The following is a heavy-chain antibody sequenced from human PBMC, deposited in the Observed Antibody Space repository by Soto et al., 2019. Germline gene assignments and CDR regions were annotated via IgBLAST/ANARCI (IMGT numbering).Heavy chain of an antibody. CDR1: GYTFTGYF. Sequence: QVQLEQSGAEVKKPGALVKVSCRASGYTFTGYFMHWVRQAPGQGLEWMGWINPDSGETNYAKKFQGRVTMTRDTYISVVSMELSSLISYDTAVYYCARSSGTFSYHSMDVWGQGTTVTVSS. CDR3: ARSSGTFSYHSMDV. D-gene: IGHD1-26*01. V-gene: IGHV1-2*02. J-gene: IGHJ6*02. CDR2: INPDSGET.